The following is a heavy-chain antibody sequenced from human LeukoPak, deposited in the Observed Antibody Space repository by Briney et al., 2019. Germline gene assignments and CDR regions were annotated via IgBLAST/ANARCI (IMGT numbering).Heavy chain of an antibody. J-gene: IGHJ4*02. V-gene: IGHV4-59*01. CDR2: IYYIGYT. D-gene: IGHD1-26*01. CDR1: GASISSYY. Sequence: PSETLSLTCTVSGASISSYYWSWIRQPPGKGLEWIGYIYYIGYTNYNPSLKSRVTMSVDTSNHQFPLRLSSVTAADTAVYYCARGNADLLDWGQGTLVTVSS. CDR3: ARGNADLLD.